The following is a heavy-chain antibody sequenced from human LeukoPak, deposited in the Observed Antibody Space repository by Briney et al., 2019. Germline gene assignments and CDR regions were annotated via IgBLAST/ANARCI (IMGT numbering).Heavy chain of an antibody. J-gene: IGHJ4*02. V-gene: IGHV1-2*02. Sequence: GGPVKGSCKGSGFTFTHYYMHWGGQAPWQRVEWMGWINPNSGGTNYAQKFQGRVSMTRDTSIRTAYMELSSLRSDDTAVYYCAREDRYSYHFWGQGTLVTVSS. CDR1: GFTFTHYY. D-gene: IGHD5-18*01. CDR2: INPNSGGT. CDR3: AREDRYSYHF.